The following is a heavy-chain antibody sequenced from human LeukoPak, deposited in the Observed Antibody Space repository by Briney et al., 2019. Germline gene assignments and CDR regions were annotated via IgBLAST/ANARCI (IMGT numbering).Heavy chain of an antibody. CDR2: IYSGGST. CDR1: GFTVSSNY. J-gene: IGHJ4*02. D-gene: IGHD3-22*01. V-gene: IGHV3-66*01. Sequence: PGGSLRLSCAASGFTVSSNYMSWVRQAPGKGLEWVSVIYSGGSTYYADSVKGSFTISRDNSKNTLYLQMNSLRAEDTAVYYCAREIDRYFDYWGQGTLVTVSS. CDR3: AREIDRYFDY.